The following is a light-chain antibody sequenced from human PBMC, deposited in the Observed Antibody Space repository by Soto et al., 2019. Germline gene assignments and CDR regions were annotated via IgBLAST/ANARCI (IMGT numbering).Light chain of an antibody. CDR1: SSDVGGYTY. CDR3: SSYTSSSTWV. J-gene: IGLJ3*02. V-gene: IGLV2-14*01. CDR2: EVS. Sequence: QSALTQPASVSGSPGQSITISCTGTSSDVGGYTYVSWYQQHPGKAPELMIYEVSNRPSGVSNRFSGSKSGNTASLTISGLQTEDEADYYCSSYTSSSTWVFGGGTKVTVL.